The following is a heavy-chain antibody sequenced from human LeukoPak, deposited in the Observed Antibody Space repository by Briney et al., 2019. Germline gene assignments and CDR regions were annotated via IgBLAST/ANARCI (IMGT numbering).Heavy chain of an antibody. J-gene: IGHJ6*03. CDR2: IIPIFGTT. CDR3: AKQGAIRQDYYMDL. Sequence: SVNVSYKASGGSFSSYAITWVRQAPGQGLEWMGRIIPIFGTTTYAQKFQGRVTITADMGSSTAYLELTRLTSEDTALYFCAKQGAIRQDYYMDLWGNGTTVTVSS. CDR1: GGSFSSYA. V-gene: IGHV1-69*06. D-gene: IGHD5-24*01.